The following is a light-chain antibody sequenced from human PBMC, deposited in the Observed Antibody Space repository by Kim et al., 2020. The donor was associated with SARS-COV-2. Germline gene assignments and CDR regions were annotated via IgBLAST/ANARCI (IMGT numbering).Light chain of an antibody. CDR3: SSYTISSTWV. CDR1: TSDVGRYDR. J-gene: IGLJ3*02. CDR2: EVT. Sequence: GQSVTISCTGTTSDVGRYDRVSWFQQPPGPAPKLMIYEVTNRPSGVPDRFSGSKSGNTASLTISGLQAEDEADYYCSSYTISSTWVFGGGTQLTVL. V-gene: IGLV2-18*02.